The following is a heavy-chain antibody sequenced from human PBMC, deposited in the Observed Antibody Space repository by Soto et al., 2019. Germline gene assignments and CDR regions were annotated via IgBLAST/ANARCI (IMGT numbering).Heavy chain of an antibody. Sequence: SETLSLTCTVSGGSISSYCWSWIRQPPGKGMEWIGYIYYNGSTNYNPSLKSRVTISVDTSKNQFSLKLSSVTAADTAVYYCARDRPARASGYPLSPPYYFYVMDVWGQGTTVTVSS. V-gene: IGHV4-59*01. J-gene: IGHJ6*02. D-gene: IGHD5-12*01. CDR2: IYYNGST. CDR3: ARDRPARASGYPLSPPYYFYVMDV. CDR1: GGSISSYC.